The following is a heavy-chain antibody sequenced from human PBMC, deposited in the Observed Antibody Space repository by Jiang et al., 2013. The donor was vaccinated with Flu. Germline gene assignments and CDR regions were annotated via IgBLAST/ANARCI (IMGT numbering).Heavy chain of an antibody. CDR1: TFSSYG. CDR3: AKDKGGTGPSSYYYGMDV. Sequence: TFSSYGMHWVRQAPGKGLEWVAVISYDGSNKYYADSVKGRFTISRDNSKNTLYLQMNSLRAEDTAVYYCAKDKGGTGPSSYYYGMDVWGQGTTVTVSS. D-gene: IGHD1-26*01. CDR2: ISYDGSNK. V-gene: IGHV3-30*18. J-gene: IGHJ6*02.